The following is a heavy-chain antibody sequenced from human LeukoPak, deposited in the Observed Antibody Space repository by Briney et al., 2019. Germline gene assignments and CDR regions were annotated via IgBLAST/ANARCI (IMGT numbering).Heavy chain of an antibody. Sequence: PSETLSLTCTVSGYSISSGYYWGWIWQPPGKGLEWIGSIYHGGITYYNPSLTSRVTTSIDTSKNQFSLKLSSVTAADTAVYYCARDSRGSGSYPFDTWGQGTLVTVSS. CDR3: ARDSRGSGSYPFDT. D-gene: IGHD3-10*01. J-gene: IGHJ5*02. CDR1: GYSISSGYY. V-gene: IGHV4-38-2*02. CDR2: IYHGGIT.